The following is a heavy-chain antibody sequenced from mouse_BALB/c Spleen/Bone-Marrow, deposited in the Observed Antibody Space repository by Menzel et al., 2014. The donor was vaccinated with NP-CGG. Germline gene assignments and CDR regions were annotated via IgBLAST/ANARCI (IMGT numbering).Heavy chain of an antibody. CDR1: GFTFTDYY. CDR2: IRNKANGYTT. D-gene: IGHD2-3*01. J-gene: IGHJ2*01. V-gene: IGHV7-3*02. CDR3: ARGGNDLDY. Sequence: EVKLMESGGGLVQPGGSLRLSCATSGFTFTDYYMSWVRPPPGKALEWLGFIRNKANGYTTEYSASVKGRFTISRDNSQSTLYLQMNTLRAEDSATYYCARGGNDLDYWGQGTTLTVSS.